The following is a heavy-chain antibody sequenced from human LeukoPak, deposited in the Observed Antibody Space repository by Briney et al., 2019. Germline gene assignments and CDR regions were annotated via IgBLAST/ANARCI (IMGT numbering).Heavy chain of an antibody. CDR2: IFYSGNT. CDR1: GGSISSSGSY. Sequence: NPSETLSLTCTVSGGSISSSGSYWGCIRHPPGQGLAWIGSIFYSGNTYYNPSLKSRVTISVDTSKNQFSLKLSSVTAADTAVYYCAASERATLDYWGQGTLVTVSS. J-gene: IGHJ4*02. V-gene: IGHV4-39*01. CDR3: AASERATLDY.